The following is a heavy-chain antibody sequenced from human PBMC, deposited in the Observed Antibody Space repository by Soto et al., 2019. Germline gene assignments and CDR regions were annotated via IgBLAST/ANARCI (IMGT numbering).Heavy chain of an antibody. CDR1: GFIFSNYA. V-gene: IGHV3-23*01. CDR2: ISGSGVRT. CDR3: AKDHAREQFVRGENWFDS. J-gene: IGHJ5*01. Sequence: EMQVLESGGGLVQPGASLRLSCSASGFIFSNYAMSWARQAPGKGLEWVSTISGSGVRTYYADSVKGRYTISRDNSKITLELQMSNLRVEDTAIYYCAKDHAREQFVRGENWFDSWGQRTLVTVSS. D-gene: IGHD6-6*01.